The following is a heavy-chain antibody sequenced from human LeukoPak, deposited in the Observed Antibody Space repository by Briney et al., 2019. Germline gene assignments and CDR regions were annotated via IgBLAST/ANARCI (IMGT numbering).Heavy chain of an antibody. CDR2: IRYDGSNK. D-gene: IGHD2-2*01. CDR3: AKERDPWGSIASCYLDY. V-gene: IGHV3-30*02. Sequence: GGSLRLSCAASGFTFSSYGTHWVRQAPGKGLEWVAFIRYDGSNKYYADSVKGRVTISRDNSKNTLYLLLNSLRTEDTAVYCCAKERDPWGSIASCYLDYWGQGTQVTVSS. CDR1: GFTFSSYG. J-gene: IGHJ4*02.